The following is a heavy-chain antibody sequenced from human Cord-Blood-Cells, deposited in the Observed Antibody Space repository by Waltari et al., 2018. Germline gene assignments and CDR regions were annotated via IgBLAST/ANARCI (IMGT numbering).Heavy chain of an antibody. D-gene: IGHD1-7*01. CDR1: GGSISSGGYS. V-gene: IGHV4-30-2*01. Sequence: QLQLQESGSGLVKPSQTLSLTCAVSGGSISSGGYSWSWIRQPPGKGLEWIGYIYHSGSTYYNPSIKSRVTISVDRSKNQFSLKLSSVTAADTAVYYCARSRNWNYGSWFDPWGQGTLVTVSS. CDR3: ARSRNWNYGSWFDP. CDR2: IYHSGST. J-gene: IGHJ5*02.